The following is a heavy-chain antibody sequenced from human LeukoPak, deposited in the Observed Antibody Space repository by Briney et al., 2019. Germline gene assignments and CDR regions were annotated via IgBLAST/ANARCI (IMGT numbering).Heavy chain of an antibody. V-gene: IGHV4-4*07. Sequence: SETLSLTCTVSGGSISSYYRSWIRQSAGKGLEWIGRIHTSGTTNYNPSLKSRVTMSVDTSKNQFSLNLTSLTAADTAVYYCATEAPSPRSHDSWGQGTLVTVSS. CDR1: GGSISSYY. CDR3: ATEAPSPRSHDS. CDR2: IHTSGTT. J-gene: IGHJ4*02.